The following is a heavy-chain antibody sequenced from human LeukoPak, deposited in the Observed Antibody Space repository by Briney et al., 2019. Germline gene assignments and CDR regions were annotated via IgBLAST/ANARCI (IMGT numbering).Heavy chain of an antibody. Sequence: SETLSLTCTVSGGSISSYCWSWIRQPPGKGLEWIGYIYYSGSTNYNPSLKSRVTISVDTSKNQFSLKLSSVTAADTAVYYCARHYGVAAAGTEYFDYWGQGTLVTVSS. J-gene: IGHJ4*02. CDR2: IYYSGST. CDR1: GGSISSYC. V-gene: IGHV4-59*08. CDR3: ARHYGVAAAGTEYFDY. D-gene: IGHD6-13*01.